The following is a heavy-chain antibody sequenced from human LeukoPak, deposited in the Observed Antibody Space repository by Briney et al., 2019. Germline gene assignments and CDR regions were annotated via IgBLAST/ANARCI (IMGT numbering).Heavy chain of an antibody. CDR3: ARTGEYSGSGPSWAFDI. CDR2: IYSSGNT. Sequence: SETLSLTCSLSGGSINNYYWSWVRQPPGKGLEWIAWIYSSGNTDYNPALKSQVTISLRTSNNQLSVRLASVTTSDTAVYYCARTGEYSGSGPSWAFDIWGQGTMVTVSS. CDR1: GGSINNYY. D-gene: IGHD3-10*01. V-gene: IGHV4-4*09. J-gene: IGHJ3*02.